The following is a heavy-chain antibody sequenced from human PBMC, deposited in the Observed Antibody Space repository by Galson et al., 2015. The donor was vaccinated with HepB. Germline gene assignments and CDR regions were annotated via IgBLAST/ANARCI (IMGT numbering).Heavy chain of an antibody. D-gene: IGHD3-22*01. Sequence: SLRLSCAASRFTFSSYAMHWVRQAPGKGLEYVSAISSNGGSTYYADSVKGRFTISRDNSKNTLYLQMSSLRAEDTAVYYCVKAVYDSSGYSPGSFYYFDYWGQGTLVTVSS. J-gene: IGHJ4*02. CDR3: VKAVYDSSGYSPGSFYYFDY. CDR2: ISSNGGST. CDR1: RFTFSSYA. V-gene: IGHV3-64D*06.